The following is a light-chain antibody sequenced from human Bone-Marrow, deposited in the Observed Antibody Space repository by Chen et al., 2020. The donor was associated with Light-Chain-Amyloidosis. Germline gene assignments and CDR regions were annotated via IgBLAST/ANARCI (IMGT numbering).Light chain of an antibody. V-gene: IGLV3-21*02. CDR2: DDR. CDR3: QVWDSRSEHVV. CDR1: NIGNKG. Sequence: SYVLTQPPSVSVAPGQTARRTCGGNNIGNKGVHWHKQRPGQAPVVVVSDDRDRPSGIPERLSGSNSGNTATLTIDRVEAGDEADYYCQVWDSRSEHVVFGGGTKLTVL. J-gene: IGLJ2*01.